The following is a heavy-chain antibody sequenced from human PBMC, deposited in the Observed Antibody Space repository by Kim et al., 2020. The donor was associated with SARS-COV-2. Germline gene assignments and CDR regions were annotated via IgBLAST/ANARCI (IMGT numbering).Heavy chain of an antibody. Sequence: IYYADSVKGRFTISRDNAKSSLFLQMNSLRAEDTAVYYCARDYGDYALDYWGQGTLVTVSS. D-gene: IGHD4-17*01. V-gene: IGHV3-48*04. J-gene: IGHJ4*02. CDR3: ARDYGDYALDY. CDR2: I.